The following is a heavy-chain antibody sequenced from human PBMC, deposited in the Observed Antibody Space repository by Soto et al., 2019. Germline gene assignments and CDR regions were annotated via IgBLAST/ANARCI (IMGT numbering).Heavy chain of an antibody. CDR3: ASLSGGCSGGSCYEPPRQRYYYYYYYMDV. CDR2: IYYSGST. CDR1: GGSISSYY. D-gene: IGHD2-15*01. Sequence: SETLSLTCTVSGGSISSYYWSWIRQPPGKGLEWIGYIYYSGSTNYNPSLKSRVTISVDTSKNQFSLKLSSVTAADTAVYYCASLSGGCSGGSCYEPPRQRYYYYYYYMDVWGKGTTVTVSS. V-gene: IGHV4-59*01. J-gene: IGHJ6*03.